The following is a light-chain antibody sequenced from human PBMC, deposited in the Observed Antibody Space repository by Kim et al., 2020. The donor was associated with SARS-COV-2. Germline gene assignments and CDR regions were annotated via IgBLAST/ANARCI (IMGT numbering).Light chain of an antibody. Sequence: SSELTQDPAVSVALGQTVRITCQGDSLRTYYASWYQQKPGQAPILVIYGKNNRPSGIPDRFSGSSSGNTASLTVTGAQAVYEADYYCNSRDNGGDHVVFG. V-gene: IGLV3-19*01. CDR3: NSRDNGGDHVV. J-gene: IGLJ2*01. CDR1: SLRTYY. CDR2: GKN.